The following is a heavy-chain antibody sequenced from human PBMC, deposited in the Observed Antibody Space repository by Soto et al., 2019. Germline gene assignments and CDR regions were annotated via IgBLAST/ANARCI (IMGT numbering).Heavy chain of an antibody. D-gene: IGHD3-22*01. CDR1: GYTFTGYY. Sequence: ASVKVSCKASGYTFTGYYMHWVRQAPGQGLEWMGWINPNSGGTNYAQKCQGRVTMTRDTSISTAYMELSRLRSDDTAVYYCARLTPHYYDSSGIWGQGTLVTVSS. J-gene: IGHJ4*02. CDR3: ARLTPHYYDSSGI. V-gene: IGHV1-2*02. CDR2: INPNSGGT.